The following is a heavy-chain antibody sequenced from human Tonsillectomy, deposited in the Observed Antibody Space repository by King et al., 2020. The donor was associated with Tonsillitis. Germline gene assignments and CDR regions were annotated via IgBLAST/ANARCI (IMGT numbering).Heavy chain of an antibody. CDR2: IRSKSYGGTT. CDR1: GFTFGDYA. D-gene: IGHD6-19*01. J-gene: IGHJ3*01. V-gene: IGHV3-49*03. Sequence: VQLLESGGGLVQPGRSLRLSCTASGFTFGDYAMSWFRQAPGKGLEWVGFIRSKSYGGTTEYAASVKGRLTISIDDSKYIAYLQMNSLKLEVLAVYYCTRWAVDLNFDRWGQGTMVTVSS. CDR3: TRWAVDLNFDR.